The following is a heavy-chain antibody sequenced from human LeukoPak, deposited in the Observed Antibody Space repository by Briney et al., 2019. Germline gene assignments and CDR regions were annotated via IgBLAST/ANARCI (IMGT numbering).Heavy chain of an antibody. J-gene: IGHJ3*02. Sequence: SETLSLTCAVYGGSFSGYYWSWIRQPPGKGLEWIGEINHRGSTNYNPSLKSRVTISVDTSKNQFSLKLSSVTAADTAVYYCASPIAVAGTDDAFDIWGQGTMVTVSS. V-gene: IGHV4-34*01. D-gene: IGHD6-19*01. CDR3: ASPIAVAGTDDAFDI. CDR2: INHRGST. CDR1: GGSFSGYY.